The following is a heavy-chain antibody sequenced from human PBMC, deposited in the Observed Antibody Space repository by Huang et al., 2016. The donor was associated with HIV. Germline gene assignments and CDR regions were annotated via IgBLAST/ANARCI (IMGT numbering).Heavy chain of an antibody. CDR3: AKDRGDGYSGYDYDY. Sequence: EVQLWESGGTLVQPGGYLRLSCGASGFTFSNYAMRWVRKAPGKGLEWVSFISGSSGTIYYADSVKGRFTISRDNVKKTVYLQMNSLRVEDAAVYYCAKDRGDGYSGYDYDYWGQGTLVTVSS. V-gene: IGHV3-23*01. CDR2: ISGSSGTI. D-gene: IGHD5-12*01. CDR1: GFTFSNYA. J-gene: IGHJ4*02.